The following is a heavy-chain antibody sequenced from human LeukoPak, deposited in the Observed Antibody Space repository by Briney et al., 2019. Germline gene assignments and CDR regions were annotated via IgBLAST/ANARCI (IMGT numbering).Heavy chain of an antibody. D-gene: IGHD6-6*01. J-gene: IGHJ4*02. V-gene: IGHV4-30-2*01. CDR2: IYHSGST. CDR1: GGSISSGGYY. Sequence: SQTLSLTCTVSGGSISSGGYYWSWIRQPPGKGLEWIGYIYHSGSTYYNPSLKSRVTISVDRSRNQFSLKLSSVTAADTAVYYCARGVEAAHPVYWGQGTLVTVSS. CDR3: ARGVEAAHPVY.